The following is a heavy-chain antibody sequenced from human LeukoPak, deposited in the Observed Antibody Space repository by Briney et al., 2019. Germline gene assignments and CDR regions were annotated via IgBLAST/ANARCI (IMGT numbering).Heavy chain of an antibody. CDR1: GFTFRSYA. V-gene: IGHV3-48*04. D-gene: IGHD3-10*01. Sequence: PGGSLRLSCAVSGFTFRSYAMNWVRQAPGKGLEWVSHITSSSSTIYYADSVKGRFTISRDNAKNSLYLQMNSLRAEDTALYYCARDDYGSGSWNDYWGQGTLVTVSS. J-gene: IGHJ4*02. CDR2: ITSSSSTI. CDR3: ARDDYGSGSWNDY.